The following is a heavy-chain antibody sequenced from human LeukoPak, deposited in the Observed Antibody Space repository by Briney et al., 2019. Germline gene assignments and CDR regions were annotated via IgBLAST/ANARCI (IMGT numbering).Heavy chain of an antibody. CDR1: GGSISSYY. J-gene: IGHJ4*02. CDR2: IYYSGST. Sequence: SETLSLTCTVSGGSISSYYWSWIRQPPGKGLEWIGYIYYSGSTNYNPSLKSRVTISVDTSKNQFSLKLSSVTAADTAVYYCARNGQPAAIDYWGQGTLVTVSS. V-gene: IGHV4-59*08. D-gene: IGHD2-2*01. CDR3: ARNGQPAAIDY.